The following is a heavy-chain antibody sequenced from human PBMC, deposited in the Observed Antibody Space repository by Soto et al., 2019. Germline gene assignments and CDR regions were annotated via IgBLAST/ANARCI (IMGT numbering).Heavy chain of an antibody. CDR2: IYYSGST. V-gene: IGHV4-59*01. Sequence: QVQLQESGPGLVKPSETLSLTCTVSGGSISSYYWSWIRQPPGKGLEWIGYIYYSGSTNYNPSLKSRVTISVDTSKNQFSLKLSSVTAADTALYYCARGAMVRGARGTRPTTFYYFDYWGQETLVTVSS. CDR3: ARGAMVRGARGTRPTTFYYFDY. CDR1: GGSISSYY. J-gene: IGHJ4*02. D-gene: IGHD3-10*01.